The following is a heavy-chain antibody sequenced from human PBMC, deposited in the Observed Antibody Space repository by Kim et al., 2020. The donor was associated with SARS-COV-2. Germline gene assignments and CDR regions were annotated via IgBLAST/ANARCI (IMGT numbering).Heavy chain of an antibody. Sequence: ASVKVSCKASGYTFTSYGISWGRQAPGQGLEWMGWISAYNGNTNYAQKLQGRVTMTTDTSTSTAYMELRSLRSDDTAVYYCARGLIVATIKGFDYWGQGTLVTVSS. D-gene: IGHD5-12*01. CDR2: ISAYNGNT. J-gene: IGHJ4*02. V-gene: IGHV1-18*01. CDR1: GYTFTSYG. CDR3: ARGLIVATIKGFDY.